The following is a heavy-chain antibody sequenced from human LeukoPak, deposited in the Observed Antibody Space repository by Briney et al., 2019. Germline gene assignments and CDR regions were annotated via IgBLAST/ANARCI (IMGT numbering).Heavy chain of an antibody. CDR2: IKQDGSEK. V-gene: IGHV3-7*01. CDR1: GFSFSNYW. J-gene: IGHJ4*02. CDR3: ARWDAYSCTYTGCYYLNY. Sequence: GGSRRLSCAASGFSFSNYWMTWVRQAPGKGLEWVANIKQDGSEKYYVDSVRGRFTISRDNAKNSLYLQINSLRAEDTAVYYCARWDAYSCTYTGCYYLNYWGQGTLVTVSS. D-gene: IGHD2-2*01.